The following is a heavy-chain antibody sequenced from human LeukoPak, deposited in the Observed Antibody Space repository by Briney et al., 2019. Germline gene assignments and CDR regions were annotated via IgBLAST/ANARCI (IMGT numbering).Heavy chain of an antibody. CDR2: ISAYNGNT. J-gene: IGHJ6*03. Sequence: ASVKVSCKASGGTFSSYAISWVRQAPGQGLEWMGWISAYNGNTNYAQKLQGRVTMTTDTSTSTAYMELRSLRSDDTAVYYCARARSYYYYMDVWGKGTTVTVSS. V-gene: IGHV1-18*01. CDR3: ARARSYYYYMDV. CDR1: GGTFSSYA.